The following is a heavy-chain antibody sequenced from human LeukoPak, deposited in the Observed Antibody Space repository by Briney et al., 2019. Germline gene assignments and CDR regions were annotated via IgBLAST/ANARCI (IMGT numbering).Heavy chain of an antibody. J-gene: IGHJ5*02. D-gene: IGHD3-10*01. V-gene: IGHV3-23*01. CDR3: AKDLSLQSFGESYNWFDP. CDR1: GLTFSSYA. CDR2: ISGSGGST. Sequence: PGGSLRLSCAASGLTFSSYAMSWVRQAPGKGLEWVSAISGSGGSTYYADSVKGRFTISRDNSKNTLYLQMNSLRAEDTAVYYCAKDLSLQSFGESYNWFDPWGQGTLVTVSS.